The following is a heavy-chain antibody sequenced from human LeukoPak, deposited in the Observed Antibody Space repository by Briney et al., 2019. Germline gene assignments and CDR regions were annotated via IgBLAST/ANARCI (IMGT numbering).Heavy chain of an antibody. CDR2: IYTSGST. D-gene: IGHD6-13*01. Sequence: SETLSLTCTVSGGSISGYYWSWIRQPAGKGLEWIGRIYTSGSTNYNPSLKSRVTMSVDTSKNQFSLKLSSVTAADTAVYYCAGQVAVAGIGWFDPWGQGTLVTVSS. CDR3: AGQVAVAGIGWFDP. V-gene: IGHV4-4*07. J-gene: IGHJ5*02. CDR1: GGSISGYY.